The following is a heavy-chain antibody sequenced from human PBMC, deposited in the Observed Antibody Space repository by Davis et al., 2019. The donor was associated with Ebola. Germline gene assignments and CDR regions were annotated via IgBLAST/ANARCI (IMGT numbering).Heavy chain of an antibody. CDR3: ARPITIFGVVIFDY. CDR2: ISSNGGST. D-gene: IGHD3-3*01. J-gene: IGHJ4*02. Sequence: GESLKISCAASGFTFSSYAMHWVRQAPGKGLEYVSAISSNGGSTYYANSVKGRFTISRDNSKNTLYLQMGSLRAEDTAVYYCARPITIFGVVIFDYWGQGTLVTVSS. CDR1: GFTFSSYA. V-gene: IGHV3-64*01.